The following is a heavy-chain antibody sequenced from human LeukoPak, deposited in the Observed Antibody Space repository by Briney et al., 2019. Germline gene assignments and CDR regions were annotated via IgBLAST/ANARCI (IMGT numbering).Heavy chain of an antibody. CDR3: ARGGYDSVNSDY. CDR1: VYTFTVYY. Sequence: PSVNVSCKVSVYTFTVYYMHWVRHAPRQGREWMGWINPNSGGTNYAQKFQGRVTMTRDTSISTAYMELSRLRSDDTVVYYCARGGYDSVNSDYGGEGTLVTVYS. V-gene: IGHV1-2*02. D-gene: IGHD5-12*01. CDR2: INPNSGGT. J-gene: IGHJ4*02.